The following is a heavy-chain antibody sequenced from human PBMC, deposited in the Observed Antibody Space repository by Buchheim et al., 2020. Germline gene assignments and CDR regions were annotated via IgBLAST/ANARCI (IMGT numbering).Heavy chain of an antibody. CDR3: ARVRSSYYVDY. Sequence: EVQLVESGGGLVQPGGSLRLSCAASGFTLSSYSMNWVRQAPGKGLEWVAYITHSRGNIYYADSVKGRFTISRDNAKNSLYLQMNSLRGEDTAVYYCARVRSSYYVDYWGQGTL. J-gene: IGHJ4*02. V-gene: IGHV3-48*01. CDR1: GFTLSSYS. D-gene: IGHD3-3*01. CDR2: ITHSRGNI.